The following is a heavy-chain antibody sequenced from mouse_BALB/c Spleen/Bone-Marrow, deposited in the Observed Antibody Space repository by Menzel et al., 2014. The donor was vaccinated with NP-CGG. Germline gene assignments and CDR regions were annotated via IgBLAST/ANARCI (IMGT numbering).Heavy chain of an antibody. CDR2: IDPAIFT. J-gene: IGHJ1*01. CDR3: XXXXXXXXXDV. V-gene: IGHV14-3*02. CDR1: GFNIKDTY. Sequence: DVQLVESGAELVKPGASVKLSCTASGFNIKDTYLHWVKQRPEQGLDWIGRIDPAIFTKYDPKFQGKATITADTSSNTAYLHLSSLTSEDXXXXXXXXXXXXXXXDVXGXXXTVTVSS.